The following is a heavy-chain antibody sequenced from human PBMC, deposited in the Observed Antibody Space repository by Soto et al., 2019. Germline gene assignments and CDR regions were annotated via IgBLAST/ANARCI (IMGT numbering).Heavy chain of an antibody. CDR1: GLAFSIYG. Sequence: GGSLRLSCAASGLAFSIYGMSWVRQAPGKGLEWVSTVSGSGGRSSYADSVEGRFTISRDNSKNMLYLQMNSLRAEDTAVYFCAKDTRQTYYYDTSGYSGPYYFDFWGQGTLVTVSS. CDR2: VSGSGGRS. V-gene: IGHV3-23*01. J-gene: IGHJ4*02. D-gene: IGHD3-22*01. CDR3: AKDTRQTYYYDTSGYSGPYYFDF.